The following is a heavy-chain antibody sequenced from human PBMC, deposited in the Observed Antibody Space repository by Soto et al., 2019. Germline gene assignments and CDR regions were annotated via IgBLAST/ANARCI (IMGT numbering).Heavy chain of an antibody. CDR3: ATMGSSGWPRTYYFDY. V-gene: IGHV1-46*01. Sequence: ASVKVSCKASGTSFINHYVHWVRQAPGQGPEWMGVINPAGSVTVYALKLQDRVTVTRDTSTNTVYMELNSLTSEDTAIYYCATMGSSGWPRTYYFDYWGQGTLVTVSS. D-gene: IGHD6-19*01. J-gene: IGHJ4*02. CDR1: GTSFINHY. CDR2: INPAGSVT.